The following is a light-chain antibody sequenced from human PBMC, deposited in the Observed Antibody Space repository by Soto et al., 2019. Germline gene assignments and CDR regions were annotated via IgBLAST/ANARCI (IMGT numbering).Light chain of an antibody. Sequence: QSVLTQPASVSGSPGQSITISCSGTSNDVGGYDYVSWYQQHPGKAPKLVIYEVSNRPSWVSNRFSGSKSGNTASLTISGLQAEDEADYYCSSYKSSSTYVFGTGTKVTVL. CDR3: SSYKSSSTYV. V-gene: IGLV2-14*01. CDR1: SNDVGGYDY. CDR2: EVS. J-gene: IGLJ1*01.